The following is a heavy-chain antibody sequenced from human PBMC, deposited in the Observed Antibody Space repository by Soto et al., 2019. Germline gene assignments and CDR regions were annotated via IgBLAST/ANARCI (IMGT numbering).Heavy chain of an antibody. J-gene: IGHJ4*02. Sequence: PSETQSLTCSVSDDSITGGGYYWSWIRQHPAKGLEWIGSIYYRGSTYYNPSLRSRGTISLDPSQARLSLRLTSLTAADTATYYCARGGSGTYHVWGQGTLVTVSS. CDR2: IYYRGST. D-gene: IGHD3-10*01. CDR1: DDSITGGGYY. CDR3: ARGGSGTYHV. V-gene: IGHV4-31*02.